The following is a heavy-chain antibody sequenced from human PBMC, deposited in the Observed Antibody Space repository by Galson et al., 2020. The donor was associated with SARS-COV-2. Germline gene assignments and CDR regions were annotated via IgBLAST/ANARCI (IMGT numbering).Heavy chain of an antibody. D-gene: IGHD3-3*01. V-gene: IGHV3-13*01. CDR2: IRVGGDT. CDR1: GFTLNNYD. J-gene: IGHJ6*02. CDR3: ARGAQYNFWTGYYTTDQHYGLDV. Sequence: GESLKISCAASGFTLNNYDMHWVRQATGRGLEWVSTIRVGGDTLYSDSVKGRFTISRETARNSLYLQMNSLGAGDTAVYYCARGAQYNFWTGYYTTDQHYGLDVWGQGTTVSVSS.